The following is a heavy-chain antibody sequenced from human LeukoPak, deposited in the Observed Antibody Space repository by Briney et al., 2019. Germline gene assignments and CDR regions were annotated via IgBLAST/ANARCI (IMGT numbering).Heavy chain of an antibody. CDR1: GFTFSIYS. D-gene: IGHD4-17*01. Sequence: GGSLRLSCAASGFTFSIYSMNWVRQAPGKGLEWVSSISSSSSYIYYADSVKGRFTISRDNAKNSLYLQMNSLRAEETAVYYCARARNDYGDYVFDYWGQGTLVTVSS. CDR3: ARARNDYGDYVFDY. CDR2: ISSSSSYI. V-gene: IGHV3-21*01. J-gene: IGHJ4*02.